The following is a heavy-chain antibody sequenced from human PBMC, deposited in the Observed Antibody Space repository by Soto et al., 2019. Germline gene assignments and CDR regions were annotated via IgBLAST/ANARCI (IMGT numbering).Heavy chain of an antibody. CDR2: ISYDGSNK. D-gene: IGHD6-19*01. Sequence: GGSLRLSCAASGFTFSSYAMHWVRQSPGKGLEWVAVISYDGSNKYYADSVKGRFTISRDNSKNTLYLQMNSLRAEDTAVYYCARADSSGAQGVYWGQGTLVTVSS. CDR1: GFTFSSYA. J-gene: IGHJ4*02. V-gene: IGHV3-30-3*01. CDR3: ARADSSGAQGVY.